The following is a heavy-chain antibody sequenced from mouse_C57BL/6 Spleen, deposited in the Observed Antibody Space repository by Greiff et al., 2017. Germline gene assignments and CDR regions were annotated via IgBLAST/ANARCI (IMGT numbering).Heavy chain of an antibody. J-gene: IGHJ3*01. CDR1: GYSITSGYY. Sequence: EVKLMESGPGLVKPSQSLSLTCSVTGYSITSGYYWNWIRQFPGNKLEWMGYISYDGSNNYNPSLKNRIPITRDTSKNQFFLKLNSVTTEDTATYYSARDDYYGSRGFAYWGQGTLVTVSA. V-gene: IGHV3-6*01. D-gene: IGHD1-1*01. CDR3: ARDDYYGSRGFAY. CDR2: ISYDGSN.